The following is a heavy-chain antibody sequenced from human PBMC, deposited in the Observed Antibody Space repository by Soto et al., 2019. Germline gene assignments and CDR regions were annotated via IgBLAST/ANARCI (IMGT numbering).Heavy chain of an antibody. V-gene: IGHV5-10-1*01. J-gene: IGHJ6*02. Sequence: GESLKISCKGSGYSFTSYWISWVRQMPGKGLEWMGRIDPSDSYTNYSPSFQGHVTISADKSTSTAYLQWSSLKASDTAMYYCARTSSSGVTTYYYYYYGMDVWGQGTTVTVSS. CDR3: ARTSSSGVTTYYYYYYGMDV. D-gene: IGHD3-3*01. CDR2: IDPSDSYT. CDR1: GYSFTSYW.